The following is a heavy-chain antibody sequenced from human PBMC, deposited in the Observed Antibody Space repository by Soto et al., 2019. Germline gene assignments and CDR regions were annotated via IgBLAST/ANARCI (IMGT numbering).Heavy chain of an antibody. CDR3: AKDTASSYTSGWHGGHYALDV. CDR2: IILDGGST. V-gene: IGHV3-43*01. D-gene: IGHD6-19*01. J-gene: IGHJ6*02. CDR1: GFPFDDYS. Sequence: PGGSLRLSCAASGFPFDDYSMHLVRQVPGKGLEWVSLIILDGGSTYYADSVKGRFTISRDNSKNSLYLQMNSLRTEDTALYYCAKDTASSYTSGWHGGHYALDVSGQGTTVTVSS.